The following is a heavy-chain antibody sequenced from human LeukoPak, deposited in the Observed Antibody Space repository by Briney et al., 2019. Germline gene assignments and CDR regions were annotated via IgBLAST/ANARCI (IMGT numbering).Heavy chain of an antibody. V-gene: IGHV4-30-2*01. CDR3: ARGQYYYDSSGYGMDV. CDR1: GGSISSGGYS. Sequence: SQTLSLTCAVSGGSISSGGYSWSWIRQPPEKGLEWIGYIYHSGSTYYNPSLKSRVTISVDRSKNQFSLKLSSVTAADTAVYYCARGQYYYDSSGYGMDVWGQGTTVTVSS. CDR2: IYHSGST. J-gene: IGHJ6*02. D-gene: IGHD3-22*01.